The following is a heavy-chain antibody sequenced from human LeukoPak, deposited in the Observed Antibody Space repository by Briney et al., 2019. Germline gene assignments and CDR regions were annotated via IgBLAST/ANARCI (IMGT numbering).Heavy chain of an antibody. V-gene: IGHV1-2*02. CDR3: ARGSSAWYLDY. D-gene: IGHD6-19*01. CDR1: GYTFTGYY. CDR2: INPNSGGT. J-gene: IGHJ4*02. Sequence: ASVKVSCKASGYTFTGYYMHWMRQAPGQGLEWMGWINPNSGGTNYAQKFQGRVTMTKDTSISTAYLELSRLRSDDTAVYFCARGSSAWYLDYWGQGTLVTVSS.